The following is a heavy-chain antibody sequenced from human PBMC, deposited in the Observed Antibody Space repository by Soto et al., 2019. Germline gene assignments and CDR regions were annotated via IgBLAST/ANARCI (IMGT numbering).Heavy chain of an antibody. CDR1: GGSFSGYY. J-gene: IGHJ4*02. V-gene: IGHV4-34*01. Sequence: PSETLSLTCAVYGGSFSGYYWTWIRQPPGRGLEWIGEIYHSGSTNYNPSLKSRVSISIDTSKNQFSLKLTSVTAADTGVYYCASSSPFHYWGPGILVTAPQ. CDR2: IYHSGST. D-gene: IGHD6-6*01. CDR3: ASSSPFHY.